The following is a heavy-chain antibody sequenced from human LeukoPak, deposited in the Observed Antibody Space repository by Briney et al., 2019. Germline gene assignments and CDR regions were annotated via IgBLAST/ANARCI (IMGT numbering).Heavy chain of an antibody. D-gene: IGHD2-15*01. Sequence: SETLSLTCAVSGGSISSGGYSWSWIRQPPGKGLEWIGYIYHSGSTYYNPSLKSRVTISVDRSKNQFSLKLSSVTAADTAVYYCARIEDSNPDYWGQGTLVTVSS. CDR1: GGSISSGGYS. J-gene: IGHJ4*02. CDR3: ARIEDSNPDY. V-gene: IGHV4-30-2*01. CDR2: IYHSGST.